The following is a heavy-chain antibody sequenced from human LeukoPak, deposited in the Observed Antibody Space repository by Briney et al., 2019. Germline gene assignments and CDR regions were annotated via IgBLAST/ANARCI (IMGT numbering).Heavy chain of an antibody. J-gene: IGHJ6*02. D-gene: IGHD2-2*02. V-gene: IGHV4-34*01. Sequence: SETLSLTCTVSGGSLSSYYWSLIRQPPPQALELIGQINHSGSTNYNPSLKSRVTISVDTSKNQFSLKLSSVTAADTAVYYCARGGFLGYCSSTSCYRGSGMDVWGQGTTVTVSS. CDR2: INHSGST. CDR3: ARGGFLGYCSSTSCYRGSGMDV. CDR1: GGSLSSYY.